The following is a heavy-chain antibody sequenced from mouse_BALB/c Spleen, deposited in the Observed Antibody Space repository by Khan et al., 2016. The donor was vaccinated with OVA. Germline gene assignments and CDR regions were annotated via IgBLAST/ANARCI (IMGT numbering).Heavy chain of an antibody. CDR1: GISITTRNYR. CDR2: IYYSGII. D-gene: IGHD1-1*01. CDR3: ARDEYYGYWYFDV. V-gene: IGHV3-5*02. Sequence: EVQLQESGPGLVKPSQTVSLTCTVTGISITTRNYRWSWIRQFPGNKLEWIGYIYYSGIITYNPFLTSRATITRDTSKNQFFLEMNSLTAEDTATYYCARDEYYGYWYFDVWGAGTTVTVSS. J-gene: IGHJ1*01.